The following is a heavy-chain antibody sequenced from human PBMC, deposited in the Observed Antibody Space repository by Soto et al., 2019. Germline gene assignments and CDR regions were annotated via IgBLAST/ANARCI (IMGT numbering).Heavy chain of an antibody. CDR2: IYPVDSDT. CDR3: ARAIGYCSSGSCYTFDQ. J-gene: IGHJ4*02. CDR1: GYSFNPYW. Sequence: PGESLRSTCTGSGYSFNPYWIAWVRQMPGKGLEWMGIIYPVDSDTRYSPSFQGQVTISVDKSISTAYLQWSSLKASDTAMYYCARAIGYCSSGSCYTFDQWGQGTLVPVSS. V-gene: IGHV5-51*01. D-gene: IGHD2-15*01.